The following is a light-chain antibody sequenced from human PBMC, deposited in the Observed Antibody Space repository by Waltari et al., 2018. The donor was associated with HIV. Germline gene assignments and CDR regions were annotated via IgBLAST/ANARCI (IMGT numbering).Light chain of an antibody. CDR3: CSYVNTRTPVV. V-gene: IGLV2-11*01. Sequence: QSALTQPPSVSGSPGQWVSISCTATGSAVGPSTFVSWYQRHPGKAPKLMFFDVDQRPSGVPARFSGSKSGNTASLTISGLQADDEAEYYCCSYVNTRTPVVFGGGTQVTVL. J-gene: IGLJ3*02. CDR2: DVD. CDR1: GSAVGPSTF.